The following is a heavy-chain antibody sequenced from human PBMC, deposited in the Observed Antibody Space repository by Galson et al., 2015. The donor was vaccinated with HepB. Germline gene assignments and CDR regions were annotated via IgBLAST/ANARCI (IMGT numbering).Heavy chain of an antibody. CDR1: GFSVRSND. CDR3: ASFQTEWLSGYYYYYCMDV. J-gene: IGHJ6*02. V-gene: IGHV3-53*01. D-gene: IGHD6-19*01. CDR2: IYSGGRR. Sequence: SLRLSCAASGFSVRSNDMNWARQAPGKGLEWVSIIYSGGRRNYADSVKGRFTVSRDDSKNTLYLQMNTLRAEDTAVYYCASFQTEWLSGYYYYYCMDVWGQGTTVTVSS.